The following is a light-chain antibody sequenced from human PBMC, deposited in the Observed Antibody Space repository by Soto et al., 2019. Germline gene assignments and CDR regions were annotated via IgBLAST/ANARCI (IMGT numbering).Light chain of an antibody. CDR2: DAS. V-gene: IGKV3-11*01. CDR3: AQRHWPWT. Sequence: EIVVTQSPATLSLSLGERATLSCRTSQSVTDWVAWYQHRPGQAPRLLIFDASNRAPDIPARFSGSGSGTDFTLTISVLEPDDAAVYYCAQRHWPWTVGQGTKVAI. CDR1: QSVTDW. J-gene: IGKJ1*01.